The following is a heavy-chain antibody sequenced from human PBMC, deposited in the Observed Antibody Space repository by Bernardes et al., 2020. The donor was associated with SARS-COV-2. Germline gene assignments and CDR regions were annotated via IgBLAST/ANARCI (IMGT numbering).Heavy chain of an antibody. CDR1: GFTFSGYT. V-gene: IGHV3-7*01. J-gene: IGHJ1*01. CDR3: ARGGASRFGQ. Sequence: SLRLSCAASGFTFSGYTMSWVRQAPRKGLEWVAKMKEDGSEIYYVDSVMGRVTISRDNAKNSLYLQMDSLRVEDTAVYYCARGGASRFGQWGQGTLVTVSS. D-gene: IGHD1-26*01. CDR2: MKEDGSEI.